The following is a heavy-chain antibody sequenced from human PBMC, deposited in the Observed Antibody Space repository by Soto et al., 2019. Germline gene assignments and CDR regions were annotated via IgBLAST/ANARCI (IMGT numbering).Heavy chain of an antibody. CDR1: GYTFTSYY. CDR3: ARDLLPFPVGAPPMPTDY. D-gene: IGHD1-26*01. CDR2: INPSGGST. V-gene: IGHV1-46*01. J-gene: IGHJ4*02. Sequence: ASVKVSCKASGYTFTSYYMHWVRQAPGQGLEWMGIINPSGGSTSYAQKFQGRVTMTRDTSTSTVYMELSSLRSEDTAVYYCARDLLPFPVGAPPMPTDYWGQGTLVTVSS.